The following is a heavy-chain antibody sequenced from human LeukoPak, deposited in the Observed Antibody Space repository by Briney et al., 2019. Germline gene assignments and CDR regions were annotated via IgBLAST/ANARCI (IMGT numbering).Heavy chain of an antibody. CDR1: GFTFSSYW. J-gene: IGHJ3*02. CDR3: VRGLGPGAFDI. Sequence: GGSLRLSCAASGFTFSSYWMHWVRQAPGKGLVWVSRINSGGSSTRYADSVKGRFTISRDNAKNTLYLQMNSLRAEDTAVYYCVRGLGPGAFDIWGQGTMVTVSS. V-gene: IGHV3-74*01. CDR2: INSGGSST. D-gene: IGHD3-22*01.